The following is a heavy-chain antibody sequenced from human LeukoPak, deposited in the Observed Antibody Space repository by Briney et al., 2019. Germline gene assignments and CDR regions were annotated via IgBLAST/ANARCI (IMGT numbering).Heavy chain of an antibody. CDR3: AREGLTSVIAFDS. V-gene: IGHV3-21*01. CDR1: GFTFSYYT. Sequence: EGSLRLSCAASGFTFSYYTMHWVRQAPGKGLEWVSSISGTSKYIYYEDSLKGRFTVSRDNADNSLSLHIASLRGDDTAVYYCAREGLTSVIAFDSWGQGTLVTVSS. CDR2: ISGTSKYI. J-gene: IGHJ5*01. D-gene: IGHD2-15*01.